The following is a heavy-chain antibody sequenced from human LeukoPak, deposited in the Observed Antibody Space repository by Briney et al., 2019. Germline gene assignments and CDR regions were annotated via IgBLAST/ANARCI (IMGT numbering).Heavy chain of an antibody. CDR3: TREGGKITFGGVTSFDY. CDR1: GYTFTSYD. Sequence: GASVKVSCKASGYTFTSYDINWVRQATGQGLEWMGWMNPNSGNTGYAQKFQGRVTITRNTSISTAYMELSSLRSEDTAVYYCTREGGKITFGGVTSFDYWGQGTLVTVSP. J-gene: IGHJ4*02. D-gene: IGHD3-16*01. CDR2: MNPNSGNT. V-gene: IGHV1-8*03.